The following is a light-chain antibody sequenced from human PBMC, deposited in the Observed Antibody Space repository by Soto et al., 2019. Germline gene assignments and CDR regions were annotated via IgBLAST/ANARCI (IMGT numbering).Light chain of an antibody. CDR3: YSYTSSSNYV. J-gene: IGLJ1*01. Sequence: QSVLTQPASVSGSPGQSITISCTGTGSDIGSYNFVSWYQHHPGKAPKLMIYEVSNRPSGVSDRFSGSKSDNTASLSISGLQAEDEAHYYCYSYTSSSNYVFGTGTKVTV. V-gene: IGLV2-14*01. CDR1: GSDIGSYNF. CDR2: EVS.